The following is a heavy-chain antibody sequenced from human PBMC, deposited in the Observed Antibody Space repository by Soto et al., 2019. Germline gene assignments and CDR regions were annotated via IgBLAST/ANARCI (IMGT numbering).Heavy chain of an antibody. J-gene: IGHJ6*02. V-gene: IGHV1-69*10. CDR2: IIASIGNT. D-gene: IGHD4-17*01. Sequence: SVKVSCKASGGTFSSYAISWVRQAPGQRLEWMGGIIASIGNTNYAQKFQGRVTITRDTSASTAYMELSSLRSEDTAVYYCASKDYGDYGMDVWGQGTTVTVSS. CDR1: GGTFSSYA. CDR3: ASKDYGDYGMDV.